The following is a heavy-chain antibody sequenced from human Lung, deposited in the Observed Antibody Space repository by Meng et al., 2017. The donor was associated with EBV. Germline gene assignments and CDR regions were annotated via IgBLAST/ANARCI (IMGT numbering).Heavy chain of an antibody. D-gene: IGHD3-16*01. CDR2: IYHSGST. CDR3: ARRSDYDSPSFDY. J-gene: IGHJ4*02. Sequence: QVRMQESGPWLVKPSGTLSLTCAVSGGSISSSNWWSWVRQPPGKGLEWIGEIYHSGSTNYNPSLKSRVTISVDKSKNQFSLKLSSVTAADTAVYYCARRSDYDSPSFDYWGQGTLVTVSS. CDR1: GGSISSSNW. V-gene: IGHV4-4*02.